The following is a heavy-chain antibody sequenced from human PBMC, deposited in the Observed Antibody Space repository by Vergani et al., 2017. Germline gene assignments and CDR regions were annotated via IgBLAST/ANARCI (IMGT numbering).Heavy chain of an antibody. CDR3: ASFSEPRGSGSYGDDY. V-gene: IGHV3-33*01. CDR2: IWYDGSNK. CDR1: GFTFSSYG. Sequence: QVQLVESGGGVVQPGRSLRLSCAASGFTFSSYGMHWVRQAPGKGLEWVAVIWYDGSNKYYADSVKGRFTISRDNSKNTLYLQMNSLRAEDTAVYYCASFSEPRGSGSYGDDYWGQGTLVTVSS. D-gene: IGHD3-10*01. J-gene: IGHJ4*02.